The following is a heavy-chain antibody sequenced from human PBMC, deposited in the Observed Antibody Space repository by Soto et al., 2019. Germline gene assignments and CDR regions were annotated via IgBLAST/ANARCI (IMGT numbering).Heavy chain of an antibody. CDR1: GFTFSTYS. D-gene: IGHD6-19*01. CDR2: ISSSSTI. CDR3: ARERGSGWTFDY. J-gene: IGHJ4*02. V-gene: IGHV3-48*01. Sequence: EVQLVESGGDLVQPGGSLRLSCAASGFTFSTYSMNWVRQAPGKGLEWVSSISSSSTIYYADSVKGRFTISRDNVQNSLYLQMHSLRAEDTAVYYGARERGSGWTFDYWGQGTLVTVSS.